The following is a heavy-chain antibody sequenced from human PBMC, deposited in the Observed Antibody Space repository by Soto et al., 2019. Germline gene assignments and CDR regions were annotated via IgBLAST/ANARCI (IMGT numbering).Heavy chain of an antibody. V-gene: IGHV1-3*01. CDR3: ARGGTEVAEDYYYYGMDV. CDR1: GYTFTSYA. D-gene: IGHD6-19*01. J-gene: IGHJ6*02. Sequence: ASVKVSCKASGYTFTSYAMHWVRQAPGQRLEWMGWINAGNGNTKYSQKFQGRVTITRDTSASTAYMELSSLRSEDTAVYYCARGGTEVAEDYYYYGMDVWGQGTTVTVSS. CDR2: INAGNGNT.